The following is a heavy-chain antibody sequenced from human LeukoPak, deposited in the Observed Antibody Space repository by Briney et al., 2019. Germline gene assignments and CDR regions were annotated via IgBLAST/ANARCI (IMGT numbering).Heavy chain of an antibody. CDR1: GFTLSGHM. D-gene: IGHD1-26*01. J-gene: IGHJ4*02. Sequence: PGGSLRLSCVGSGFTLSGHMMNWVRQAPGKGLEWVASISGSQTYIYYADSAKGRFIISRDNAKSSVFLQMNSPRADDTAVYYCARGAEATFSFFDYWGQGIPVIVSS. CDR3: ARGAEATFSFFDY. CDR2: ISGSQTYI. V-gene: IGHV3-21*06.